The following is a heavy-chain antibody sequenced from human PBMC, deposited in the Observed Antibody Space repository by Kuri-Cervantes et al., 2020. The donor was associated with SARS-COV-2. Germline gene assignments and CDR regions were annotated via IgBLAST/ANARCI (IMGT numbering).Heavy chain of an antibody. CDR2: IYYSGSA. J-gene: IGHJ2*01. Sequence: SETLSLTCTVSGGSLGSGDYYWTWVRQPPGKGLEWIGNIYYSGSAFYNPSLKSRVTMSLDMSKSQFSLKLSSVTAADTAVYYCARFGSSRNNGPYFDLWGRGTLVTVSS. CDR1: GGSLGSGDYY. V-gene: IGHV4-61*08. CDR3: ARFGSSRNNGPYFDL. D-gene: IGHD1/OR15-1a*01.